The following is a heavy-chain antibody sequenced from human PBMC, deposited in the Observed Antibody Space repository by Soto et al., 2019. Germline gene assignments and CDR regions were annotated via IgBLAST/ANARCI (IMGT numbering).Heavy chain of an antibody. Sequence: ASVKVSCKASGYTFTSYYMHWVRQAPGQGLEWMGIINPSGGSTSYAQKFQGRVTMTRDASTSTVYMELSSLRSEDTAVYYCARDRVEGYDFWSGYFIPRSDAFDIWGQGTMVTVSS. CDR3: ARDRVEGYDFWSGYFIPRSDAFDI. V-gene: IGHV1-46*01. J-gene: IGHJ3*02. CDR2: INPSGGST. D-gene: IGHD3-3*01. CDR1: GYTFTSYY.